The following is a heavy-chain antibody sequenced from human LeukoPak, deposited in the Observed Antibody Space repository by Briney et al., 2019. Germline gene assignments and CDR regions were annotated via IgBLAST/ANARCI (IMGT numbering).Heavy chain of an antibody. D-gene: IGHD5-18*01. V-gene: IGHV3-33*06. J-gene: IGHJ4*02. CDR1: GFTFSSYG. CDR2: IWYDGSNK. CDR3: AKPPEARRYSYGFVGYYFDY. Sequence: GGSLRLSCAASGFTFSSYGMHWVRQAPGKGLEWVAVIWYDGSNKYYADSVKGRFTISRDNSKNTLYLQMNSLRAEDTAVYFCAKPPEARRYSYGFVGYYFDYWGQGTLVTVSS.